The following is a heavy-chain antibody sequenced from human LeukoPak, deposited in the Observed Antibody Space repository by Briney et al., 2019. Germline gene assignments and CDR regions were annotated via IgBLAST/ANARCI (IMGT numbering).Heavy chain of an antibody. CDR3: ARYTNELLLSRDSSNWFDP. D-gene: IGHD1-26*01. CDR1: GYSFTSYW. J-gene: IGHJ5*02. CDR2: IYPGDSDT. Sequence: PGESLKISCKGSGYSFTSYWIGWVRQMPGKGLEWMGIIYPGDSDTRYSPSFQGQVTISADKSISTAYLQWSSLKASDTVMYYCARYTNELLLSRDSSNWFDPWGQGTLVTVSS. V-gene: IGHV5-51*01.